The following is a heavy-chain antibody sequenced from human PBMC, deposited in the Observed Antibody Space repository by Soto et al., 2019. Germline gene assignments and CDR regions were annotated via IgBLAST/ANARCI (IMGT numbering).Heavy chain of an antibody. J-gene: IGHJ4*02. CDR3: ASHGYKALASFDY. D-gene: IGHD6-25*01. CDR2: IIPIFGTA. V-gene: IGHV1-69*06. CDR1: RHLRSHA. Sequence: GASVGLLQGFWRHLRSHANSLVRQAPGQGLEWMGGIIPIFGTANYAQKFQGRVTITADKSTSTAYMELSSLRSEDTAVYYCASHGYKALASFDYWGQGTLVTVSS.